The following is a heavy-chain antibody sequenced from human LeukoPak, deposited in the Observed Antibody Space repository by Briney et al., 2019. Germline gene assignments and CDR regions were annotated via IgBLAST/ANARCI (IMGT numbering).Heavy chain of an antibody. Sequence: ASVKVSCKASGYSLINYGISWVRQAPGQGLEWMGWISAYNGNTNYAQKLQGRVTMTTDTSTSTAYMELRSLRSDDTAVYYCARAQQLVRGDFDYWGQGTLVTVSS. D-gene: IGHD6-13*01. V-gene: IGHV1-18*01. CDR2: ISAYNGNT. CDR3: ARAQQLVRGDFDY. J-gene: IGHJ4*02. CDR1: GYSLINYG.